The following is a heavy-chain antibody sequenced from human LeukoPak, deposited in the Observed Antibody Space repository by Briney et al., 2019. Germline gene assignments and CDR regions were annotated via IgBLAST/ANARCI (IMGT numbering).Heavy chain of an antibody. CDR3: ARHRGPWKYYMDV. D-gene: IGHD1-1*01. J-gene: IGHJ6*03. Sequence: PSETLSLTCTVSGGSISSYYWSWIRQPPGKGLEWIGYIYTGGSTNYNPSLKSRVTISVDTSKNQFALKVSSVTAADTALYYCARHRGPWKYYMDVWGKGTTVTVSS. CDR2: IYTGGST. V-gene: IGHV4-4*09. CDR1: GGSISSYY.